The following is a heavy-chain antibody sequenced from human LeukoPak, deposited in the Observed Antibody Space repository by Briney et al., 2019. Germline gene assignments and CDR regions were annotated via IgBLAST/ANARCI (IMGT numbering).Heavy chain of an antibody. J-gene: IGHJ3*02. CDR2: IYYGGST. CDR1: GGSINNYY. Sequence: SETLSLTCTISGGSINNYYWSWIRQPPGKGLEWIGYIYYGGSTNYNPSLKSRLTISVDTSKNQFSLKLSSVTAADTAVYYCVRWYYYDSSGDAFDIWGQGTMVTVSS. D-gene: IGHD3-22*01. V-gene: IGHV4-59*12. CDR3: VRWYYYDSSGDAFDI.